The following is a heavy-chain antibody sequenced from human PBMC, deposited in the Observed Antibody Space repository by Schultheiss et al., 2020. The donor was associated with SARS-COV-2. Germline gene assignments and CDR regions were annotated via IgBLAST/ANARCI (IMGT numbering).Heavy chain of an antibody. Sequence: GGSLRLSCTASGFTFNNFAMSWVRRAPGKGLEWVSAISGSGGSTYYADSVKGRFTISRDNSKNEVYLQMNGLRVEDTAVYYCAKDSAGDNWGQGTKVTVSS. CDR2: ISGSGGST. CDR3: AKDSAGDN. V-gene: IGHV3-23*01. CDR1: GFTFNNFA. J-gene: IGHJ3*02. D-gene: IGHD3-10*01.